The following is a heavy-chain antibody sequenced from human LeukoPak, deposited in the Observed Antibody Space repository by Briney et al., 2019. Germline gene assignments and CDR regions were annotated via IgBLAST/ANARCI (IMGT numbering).Heavy chain of an antibody. Sequence: PGGSLRLSCAASGFTFSSYSMNWVRQAPGKGLEWVSSISSSSSYIYYADSVKGRFTISRDNAKNSLYLQMNSLRAEDTAVYYCARDMHSGYEYDYWGQGTLVTVSS. CDR1: GFTFSSYS. CDR3: ARDMHSGYEYDY. V-gene: IGHV3-21*01. CDR2: ISSSSSYI. D-gene: IGHD5-12*01. J-gene: IGHJ4*02.